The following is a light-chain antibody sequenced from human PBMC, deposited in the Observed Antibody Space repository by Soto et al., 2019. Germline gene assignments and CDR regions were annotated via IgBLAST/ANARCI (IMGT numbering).Light chain of an antibody. Sequence: QSVLTQPRSVSGSPGQSVTISCTGNSSDIGGHISVSWFQQHPGKAPKLMIYDVSKRPSGVPDRFSGYKSGNTASLTISVLQDQDEADYYCCSSAGAFCVFGTGTTVTV. CDR3: CSSAGAFCV. J-gene: IGLJ1*01. CDR1: SSDIGGHIS. V-gene: IGLV2-11*01. CDR2: DVS.